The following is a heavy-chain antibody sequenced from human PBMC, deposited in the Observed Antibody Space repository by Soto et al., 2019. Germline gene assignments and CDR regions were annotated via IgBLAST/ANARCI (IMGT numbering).Heavy chain of an antibody. Sequence: ASVKVSCKASGYTFTSYGISWVRQAPGQGLEWMGWISAYNGNTNYAQKLQGRVTMTTDTSTSTAYMELRSLRSDDTAVYYCARVRDSSGCYYPRYWGQGTLVTVSS. D-gene: IGHD3-22*01. CDR2: ISAYNGNT. CDR3: ARVRDSSGCYYPRY. CDR1: GYTFTSYG. J-gene: IGHJ4*02. V-gene: IGHV1-18*04.